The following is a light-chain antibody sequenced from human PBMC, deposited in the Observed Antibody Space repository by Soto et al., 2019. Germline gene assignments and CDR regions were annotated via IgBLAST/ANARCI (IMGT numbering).Light chain of an antibody. CDR3: SSYVGTNSYV. CDR2: EVY. J-gene: IGLJ1*01. V-gene: IGLV2-8*01. CDR1: SSDVGGYNY. Sequence: QSALTQPPSASGSPGQSVTISCTGTSSDVGGYNYVSWYQHHPGKAPKLIIYEVYKRRSGVPDRFSGSKSGNTAALTVSGLQAEDEADYYCSSYVGTNSYVFGTGTKVTVL.